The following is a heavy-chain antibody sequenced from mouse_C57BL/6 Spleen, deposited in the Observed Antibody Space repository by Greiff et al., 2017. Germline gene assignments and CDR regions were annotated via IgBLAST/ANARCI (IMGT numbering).Heavy chain of an antibody. CDR3: ARRTGTSYYFDY. CDR2: IYPGDGDT. D-gene: IGHD4-1*01. J-gene: IGHJ2*01. Sequence: VKLQQPGAELVKPGASVKISCKASGYAFSSYWMNWVKQRPGKGLEWIGQIYPGDGDTNYNGKFKGKATLTADKSSSTAYMQLSSLTSEDSAVYFCARRTGTSYYFDYWGQGTTLTVSS. CDR1: GYAFSSYW. V-gene: IGHV1-80*01.